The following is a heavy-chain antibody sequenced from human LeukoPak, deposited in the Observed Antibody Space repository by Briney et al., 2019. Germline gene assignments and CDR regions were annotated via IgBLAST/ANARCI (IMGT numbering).Heavy chain of an antibody. Sequence: GGSLRLSCAASGFTFSSYAMHWVRQAPGKGLEWVAVISYDGSNKYYADSVKGRFTISRDNSKNTLCLQMNSLRAEDTAVYYCARDLYGDNYFDYWGQGTLVTVSS. CDR1: GFTFSSYA. J-gene: IGHJ4*02. V-gene: IGHV3-30-3*01. D-gene: IGHD4-17*01. CDR3: ARDLYGDNYFDY. CDR2: ISYDGSNK.